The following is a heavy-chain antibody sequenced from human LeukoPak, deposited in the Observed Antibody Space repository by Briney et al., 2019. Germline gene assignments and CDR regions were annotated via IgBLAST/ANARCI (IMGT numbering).Heavy chain of an antibody. J-gene: IGHJ4*02. Sequence: GGSLRLSCAASGFTFSNFAMHWVRQAPGKGLEWVAIISYDGNNKYYADSVKGRFTISRDNFKNTLYLQMNSLTTEDTTVYYCAREADEENFFDYWGQGTLVTVSS. CDR1: GFTFSNFA. CDR2: ISYDGNNK. V-gene: IGHV3-30-3*01. CDR3: AREADEENFFDY.